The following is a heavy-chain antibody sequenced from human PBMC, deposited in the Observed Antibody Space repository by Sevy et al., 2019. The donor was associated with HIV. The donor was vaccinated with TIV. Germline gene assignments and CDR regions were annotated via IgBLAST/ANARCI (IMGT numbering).Heavy chain of an antibody. D-gene: IGHD3-16*01. CDR1: GGSISSSSYY. Sequence: SETLSLTCTVSGGSISSSSYYWGWIRQPPGKGLEWIGSIYYSGSTYYNPSLKSRVTISVDTSKNQFSLKLSAVTAADTAVYYCARLPTPTGNVDLDYWGQGTLVTVSS. V-gene: IGHV4-39*01. CDR2: IYYSGST. J-gene: IGHJ4*02. CDR3: ARLPTPTGNVDLDY.